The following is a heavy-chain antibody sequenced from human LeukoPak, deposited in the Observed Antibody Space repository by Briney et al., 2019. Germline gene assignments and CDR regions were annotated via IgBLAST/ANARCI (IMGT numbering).Heavy chain of an antibody. J-gene: IGHJ4*02. Sequence: GRSLRLSCAASGFTFDDYAMHWGRQAPGKGLEWVSGISWNSGRREYADSVKGRLTISRDNAKNSLYLQMNSLSAEDMALYYCATSAAGFFDYWGQGTLVTVSS. CDR3: ATSAAGFFDY. CDR1: GFTFDDYA. D-gene: IGHD6-13*01. CDR2: ISWNSGRR. V-gene: IGHV3-9*03.